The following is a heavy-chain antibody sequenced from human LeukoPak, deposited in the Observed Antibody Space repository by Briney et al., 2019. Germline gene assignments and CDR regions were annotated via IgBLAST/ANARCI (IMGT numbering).Heavy chain of an antibody. V-gene: IGHV3-21*01. Sequence: GGSLRLSCAASGXPFSTHWMSWVRQAPGKGLEWVLSISSSSSYIYYADSVKGRFTISRDKAKNSLYLQMNSLSAEDTAVYYCARDRARITMVRGVIGYFDYWGQGTLVTVSS. D-gene: IGHD3-10*01. J-gene: IGHJ4*02. CDR1: GXPFSTHW. CDR2: ISSSSSYI. CDR3: ARDRARITMVRGVIGYFDY.